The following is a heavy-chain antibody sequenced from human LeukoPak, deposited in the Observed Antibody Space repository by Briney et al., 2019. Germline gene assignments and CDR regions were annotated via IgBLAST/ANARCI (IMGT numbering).Heavy chain of an antibody. D-gene: IGHD2-15*01. CDR2: ISSSGSTI. V-gene: IGHV3-48*03. CDR1: GFTFSSYE. Sequence: GGSLRLSCAASGFTFSSYEMNWVRQAPGKGLEWVSYISSSGSTIYYADSVKGRFTISRDNAKNSLYLQMNSLRAEDTAVYYCAKDQEVVVAATPDYFDYWGQGTLVTVSS. CDR3: AKDQEVVVAATPDYFDY. J-gene: IGHJ4*02.